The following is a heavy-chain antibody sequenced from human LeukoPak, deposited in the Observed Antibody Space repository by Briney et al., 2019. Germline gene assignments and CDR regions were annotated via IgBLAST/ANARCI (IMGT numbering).Heavy chain of an antibody. J-gene: IGHJ3*02. CDR3: ARDDALGDNALDI. CDR1: GFTFSSYG. Sequence: PGGSLRLSCAASGFTFSSYGMRWVRQAPGKGLGWVAVILNDGSQEKYADSVKGRFTISRDNSKNTLFLQMNSLRAEDTAVYYCARDDALGDNALDIWGQGTMVTVSS. D-gene: IGHD3-16*01. CDR2: ILNDGSQE. V-gene: IGHV3-33*01.